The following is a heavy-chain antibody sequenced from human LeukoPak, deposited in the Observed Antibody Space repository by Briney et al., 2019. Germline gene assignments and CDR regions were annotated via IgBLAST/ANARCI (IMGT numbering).Heavy chain of an antibody. CDR3: ARHPGRLFDY. J-gene: IGHJ4*02. V-gene: IGHV4-59*01. Sequence: SETLSLTCTVSGGSISSYYWSWIRQPPGKGLEWIGYIYYSGSTNYNPSLKSRVTISVDTSKNQFSLKLSSVTAADTAVYYCARHPGRLFDYWGQGTLVTVSS. CDR2: IYYSGST. CDR1: GGSISSYY.